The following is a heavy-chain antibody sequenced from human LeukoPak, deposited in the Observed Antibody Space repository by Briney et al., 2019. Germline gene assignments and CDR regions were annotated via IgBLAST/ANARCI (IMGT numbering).Heavy chain of an antibody. V-gene: IGHV3-15*01. CDR1: GFTFSNAW. J-gene: IGHJ4*02. Sequence: PGGSLRLSCAGSGFTFSNAWMSWVRQAPGKGLEWVGHIKRKTDGGTTDYAAPVKDRFIISRDDSKNTLYLQMNSLEIEDTAVYYCVKDEDGGNPFDYWGQGTLVTVSS. D-gene: IGHD4-23*01. CDR3: VKDEDGGNPFDY. CDR2: IKRKTDGGTT.